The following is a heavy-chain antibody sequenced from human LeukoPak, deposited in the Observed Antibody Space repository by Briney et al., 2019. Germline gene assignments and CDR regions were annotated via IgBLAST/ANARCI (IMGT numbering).Heavy chain of an antibody. D-gene: IGHD5-12*01. CDR3: ARVKEASAFDI. V-gene: IGHV3-21*01. CDR1: GFTFSSYN. CDR2: ITSSSSYT. J-gene: IGHJ3*02. Sequence: GGSLRLSCAASGFTFSSYNMNWVRQAPGKGLEWVSSITSSSSYTFYADSVKGRFTISRDNAKNSLYLQMNSLRAEDTAVYYCARVKEASAFDIWGQGTMVTVSS.